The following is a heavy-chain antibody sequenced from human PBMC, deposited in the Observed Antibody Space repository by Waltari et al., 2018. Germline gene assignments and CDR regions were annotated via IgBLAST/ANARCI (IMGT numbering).Heavy chain of an antibody. CDR1: GFTFSSYG. D-gene: IGHD3-3*01. CDR3: AAYDFWSGWAFDI. CDR2: ISYDGSNK. Sequence: QVQLVESGGGVVQPGRSLRLSCAASGFTFSSYGMHWVRQAPGKGLEWGAVISYDGSNKYYADSVKGRFTISRDNSKNTLYLQMNSLRAEDTAVYYCAAYDFWSGWAFDIWGQGTMVTVSS. J-gene: IGHJ3*02. V-gene: IGHV3-30*03.